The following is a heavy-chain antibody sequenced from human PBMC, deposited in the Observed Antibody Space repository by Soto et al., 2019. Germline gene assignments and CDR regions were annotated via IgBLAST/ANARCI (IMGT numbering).Heavy chain of an antibody. V-gene: IGHV1-69*13. Sequence: SVKVSCKASGGSFSSFAFSWVRQAAGEGVEWMGGIIPMFGSANYAQGFRGRVTFTADGSTSAAYMEISGLTFEDTPCYVCAVSLYGVVIHYCYRRGVWGQGT. CDR3: AVSLYGVVIHYCYRRGV. CDR1: GGSFSSFA. CDR2: IIPMFGSA. J-gene: IGHJ6*01. D-gene: IGHD3-10*01.